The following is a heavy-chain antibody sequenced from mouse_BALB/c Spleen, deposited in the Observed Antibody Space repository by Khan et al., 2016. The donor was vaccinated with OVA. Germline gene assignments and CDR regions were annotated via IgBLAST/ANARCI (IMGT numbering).Heavy chain of an antibody. D-gene: IGHD2-4*01. J-gene: IGHJ2*01. CDR2: IRYSGVT. V-gene: IGHV3-2*02. CDR3: ARGNYDGYYFAY. Sequence: VQLKQSGPGLVKPSQSLSLTCTVTGYSITSGYAWNWIRQFPGNKLEWMGYIRYSGVTSYTPSLKSRITITRDTSKNQVFLQLTTVTPEDTATYYCARGNYDGYYFAYWGQGTTLTVSA. CDR1: GYSITSGYA.